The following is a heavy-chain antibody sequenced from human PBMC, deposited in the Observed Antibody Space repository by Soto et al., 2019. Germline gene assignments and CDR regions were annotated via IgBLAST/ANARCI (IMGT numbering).Heavy chain of an antibody. CDR2: IYTSGST. V-gene: IGHV4-4*07. J-gene: IGHJ5*02. D-gene: IGHD3-3*01. CDR3: ARSLKFWSGYSMRGNWFDP. CDR1: VGSISIYD. Sequence: SETRSFTCTFSVGSISIYDWGWIGQPAGKGLEWIGRIYTSGSTNYNPSLKSRVTMSVYTSKNQFSLKLSSVTAADTAVYYCARSLKFWSGYSMRGNWFDPWGQGTMVTVSS.